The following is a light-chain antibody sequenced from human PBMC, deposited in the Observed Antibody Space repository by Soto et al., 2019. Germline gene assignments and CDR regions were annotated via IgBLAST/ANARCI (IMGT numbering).Light chain of an antibody. J-gene: IGLJ2*01. Sequence: QSVLTQPPSVSGAPGQRITLSCTGGGSNIGAGYDVHWYRHLPGSAPKLVIFENNSRPSGVPDRFSGSESGTSASLAITGLQAEDEADYYCQSYDSTLSAVVFGGGTKLTV. CDR3: QSYDSTLSAVV. V-gene: IGLV1-40*01. CDR1: GSNIGAGYD. CDR2: ENN.